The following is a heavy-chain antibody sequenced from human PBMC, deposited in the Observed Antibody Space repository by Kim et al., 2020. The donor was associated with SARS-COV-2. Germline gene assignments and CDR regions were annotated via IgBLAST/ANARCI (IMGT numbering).Heavy chain of an antibody. D-gene: IGHD5-18*01. CDR1: GGSISSSSYY. V-gene: IGHV4-39*01. CDR3: ARHRTSGYSYDLDYFDY. J-gene: IGHJ4*02. Sequence: SETLSLTCTVSGGSISSSSYYWGWIRQPPGKGLEWIGSIYYSGSTYYNPSLKSRVTISVDTSKNQFSLKLSSVTAADTAVYYCARHRTSGYSYDLDYFDYWGQGTLVTVSS. CDR2: IYYSGST.